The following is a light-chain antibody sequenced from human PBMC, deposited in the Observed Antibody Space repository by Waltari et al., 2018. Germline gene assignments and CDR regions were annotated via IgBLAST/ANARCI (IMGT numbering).Light chain of an antibody. CDR3: QSYDNSLNGPVV. CDR1: RSNIGADYD. CDR2: GNN. Sequence: QSMLTQPPSASGAPGQRVTISCTGSRSNIGADYDVHWYQQVPGTAPKLLIYGNNNRSSWVPARFSVSKSGTSASLAITGLRPEDEALYYCQSYDNSLNGPVVFGGGTKLTVL. J-gene: IGLJ3*02. V-gene: IGLV1-40*01.